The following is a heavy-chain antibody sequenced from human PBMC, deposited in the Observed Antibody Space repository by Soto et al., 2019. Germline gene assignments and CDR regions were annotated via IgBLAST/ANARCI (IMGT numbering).Heavy chain of an antibody. D-gene: IGHD5-18*01. CDR3: ARKIYDSDTGPNFQYAFDF. CDR1: WYRLSRYW. V-gene: IGHV5-10-1*01. CDR2: IDPSDSQT. J-gene: IGHJ6*02. Sequence: GGSLEIPCKGSWYRLSRYWLTWVRQKPGKGLEWMGRIDPSDSQTYFSPSFRGHVTISVTKSITTALLQWSSIRAADTAKYYCARKIYDSDTGPNFQYAFDFWGQGTTVTVSS.